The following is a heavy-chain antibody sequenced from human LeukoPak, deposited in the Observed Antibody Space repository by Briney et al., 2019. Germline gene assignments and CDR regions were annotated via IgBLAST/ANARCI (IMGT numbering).Heavy chain of an antibody. CDR1: GGSFSGYY. V-gene: IGHV4-34*01. Sequence: NPSETLSLTCAVYGGSFSGYYWSWIRQPPGKGLEWIGEINHSGSTNYNPSLKSRVTISVDTSKNQFSLKLSSVTAADTAVYYCARIEMYYYYYMDVWGKGTTVTVSS. CDR2: INHSGST. D-gene: IGHD5-24*01. CDR3: ARIEMYYYYYMDV. J-gene: IGHJ6*03.